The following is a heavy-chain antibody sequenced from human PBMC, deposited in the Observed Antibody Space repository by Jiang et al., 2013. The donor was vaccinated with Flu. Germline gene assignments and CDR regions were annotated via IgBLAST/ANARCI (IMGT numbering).Heavy chain of an antibody. D-gene: IGHD3-3*01. CDR2: IYTSGST. V-gene: IGHV4-61*02. CDR1: GGSISSGSYY. J-gene: IGHJ4*02. Sequence: GLVKPSQTLSLTCTVSGGSISSGSYYWSWIRQPAGKGLEWIGRIYTSGSTNYNPSLKSRVTISVDTSKNQFSLKLSSVTAADTAVYYCARGDFWSGYYPYWGQGTLVTVSS. CDR3: ARGDFWSGYYPY.